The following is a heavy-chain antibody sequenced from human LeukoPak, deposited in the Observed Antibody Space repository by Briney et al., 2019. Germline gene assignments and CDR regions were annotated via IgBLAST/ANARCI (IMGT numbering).Heavy chain of an antibody. CDR2: IYDSGST. CDR3: VRSYNYGPLV. D-gene: IGHD5-18*01. J-gene: IGHJ6*02. Sequence: SETLSLTCTVSGGSIRSSYYYWGWIRQPPGKGLEWIGSIYDSGSTYYNPSLKSRVTISVDTSKNQFSLKLNSVTAADTAVYYCVRSYNYGPLVWGQGTTVIVSS. V-gene: IGHV4-39*01. CDR1: GGSIRSSYYY.